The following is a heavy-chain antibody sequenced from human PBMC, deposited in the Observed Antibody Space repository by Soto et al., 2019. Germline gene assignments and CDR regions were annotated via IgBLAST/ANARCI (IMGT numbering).Heavy chain of an antibody. D-gene: IGHD2-15*01. J-gene: IGHJ3*02. CDR2: MNSSSTTI. V-gene: IGHV3-48*01. CDR1: GFPFSGYG. CDR3: AVYGNIGNHAAFDI. Sequence: EVQLVESGGGLVQPGVSLRLSCAASGFPFSGYGMNWLRQAPGKGLEWVSYMNSSSTTIYYTDTVKGRFTISRDNVNNSLYLQTNRPRCGVTILYSCAVYGNIGNHAAFDIWGQGTMVTGSS.